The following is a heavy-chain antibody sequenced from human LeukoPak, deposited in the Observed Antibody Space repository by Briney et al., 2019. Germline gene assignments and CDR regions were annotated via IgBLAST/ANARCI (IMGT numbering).Heavy chain of an antibody. CDR2: ISGSGGST. CDR3: ARRDSSGTSHY. CDR1: GFTFSSYA. Sequence: GGSLRLSCAASGFTFSSYAMSWVRQAPGKGLEWVSAISGSGGSTYYADSVKGRFTISRDNSKNTLYLQMNSLKASDTAMYFCARRDSSGTSHYWGQGTLVTVSS. D-gene: IGHD2-8*01. V-gene: IGHV3-23*01. J-gene: IGHJ4*02.